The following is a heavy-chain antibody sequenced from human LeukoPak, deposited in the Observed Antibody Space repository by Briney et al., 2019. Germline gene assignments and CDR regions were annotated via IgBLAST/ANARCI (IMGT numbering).Heavy chain of an antibody. Sequence: SVKVSCKASGGTFSSYTISWVRQAPGQGLEWMGRIIPILGIANYAQKFQGRVTITADKSTSTAYMELSSLRSEDTAVYYCARDGRVVAAYNYYYMDVWGKGTTVTVSS. J-gene: IGHJ6*03. CDR2: IIPILGIA. V-gene: IGHV1-69*04. CDR3: ARDGRVVAAYNYYYMDV. CDR1: GGTFSSYT. D-gene: IGHD2-15*01.